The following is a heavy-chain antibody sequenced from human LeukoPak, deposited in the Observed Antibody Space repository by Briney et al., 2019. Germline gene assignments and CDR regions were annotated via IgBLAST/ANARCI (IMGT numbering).Heavy chain of an antibody. D-gene: IGHD3-3*01. CDR2: ISSNGGST. Sequence: GGSLRLSCAASGFTFSSYAMHWVRQAPGKGLEYVSAISSNGGSTYYANSVKGRFTISRDNSKNTLYLQMGGLRAEDMAVYYCARDGTFDFWSGSDGMDVWGQGTTVTVSS. V-gene: IGHV3-64*01. CDR1: GFTFSSYA. J-gene: IGHJ6*02. CDR3: ARDGTFDFWSGSDGMDV.